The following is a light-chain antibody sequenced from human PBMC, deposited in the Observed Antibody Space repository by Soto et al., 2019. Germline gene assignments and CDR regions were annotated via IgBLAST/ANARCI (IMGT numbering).Light chain of an antibody. CDR3: AIWDDSVDGWV. CDR2: YDD. CDR1: NVGNKP. Sequence: SVLTQPPSVSEAPGQRVTISCSGSNVGNKPVNWYQQLPGKAPKLLLYYDDMLSSGVSDRFSGSKSGTSASLAISGLQNDDEGDYYCAIWDDSVDGWVFGGGTKVTVL. V-gene: IGLV1-36*01. J-gene: IGLJ3*02.